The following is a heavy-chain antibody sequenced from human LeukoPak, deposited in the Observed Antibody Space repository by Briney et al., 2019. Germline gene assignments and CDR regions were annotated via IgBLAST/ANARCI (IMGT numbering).Heavy chain of an antibody. CDR2: INHSGST. J-gene: IGHJ6*02. V-gene: IGHV4-34*01. CDR3: ARSWITIFGVVIPGDV. D-gene: IGHD3-3*01. Sequence: SETLSLTCAVYGGSFSGYYWSWIRQPPGKGLEWIGEINHSGSTYYNPSLKSRVTISVDTSKNQFSLKLSSVTAADTAVYYCARSWITIFGVVIPGDVWGQGTTVTVSS. CDR1: GGSFSGYY.